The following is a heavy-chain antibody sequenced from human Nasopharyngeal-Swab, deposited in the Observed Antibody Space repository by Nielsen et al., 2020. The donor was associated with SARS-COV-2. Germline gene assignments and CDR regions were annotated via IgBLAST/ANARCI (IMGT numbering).Heavy chain of an antibody. Sequence: GESLKISCAASGFTFSSYGMHWVRQAPGKGLEWVAVIWYDGSNKYYADSVKGRFTISRDNSKNTLYLQMNSLRAEDTAVYYCARGESGGFDYWGQGTLVTVSS. J-gene: IGHJ4*02. D-gene: IGHD3-10*01. CDR3: ARGESGGFDY. CDR2: IWYDGSNK. CDR1: GFTFSSYG. V-gene: IGHV3-33*01.